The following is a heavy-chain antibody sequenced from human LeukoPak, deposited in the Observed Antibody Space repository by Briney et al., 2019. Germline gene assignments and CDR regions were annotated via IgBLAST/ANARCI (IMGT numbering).Heavy chain of an antibody. V-gene: IGHV3-9*01. CDR1: GFTFDDYA. CDR3: AKDTYSSSWYYFDY. CDR2: ISWNSGSI. J-gene: IGHJ4*02. Sequence: GGSLRRSCAASGFTFDDYAMPWVRQAPGKGLEWVSGISWNSGSIGYADSVKGRFTISRDNAKNSLYLQMNSLSAEDTALYYCAKDTYSSSWYYFDYWGQGTLVTVSS. D-gene: IGHD6-13*01.